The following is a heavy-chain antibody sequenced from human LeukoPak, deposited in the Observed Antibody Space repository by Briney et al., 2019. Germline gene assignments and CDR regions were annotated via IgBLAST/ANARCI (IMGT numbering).Heavy chain of an antibody. D-gene: IGHD6-13*01. V-gene: IGHV1-69*13. Sequence: ASVKVSCKASGGTFTSYAISWVRQALGQGLEWMGEIIPIIGTANYAQKLQGSDTITADAFTRTDYMELRSLRSEATAVYYCATTSSSWYDYWGQGTLVTVSS. CDR2: IIPIIGTA. CDR1: GGTFTSYA. CDR3: ATTSSSWYDY. J-gene: IGHJ4*02.